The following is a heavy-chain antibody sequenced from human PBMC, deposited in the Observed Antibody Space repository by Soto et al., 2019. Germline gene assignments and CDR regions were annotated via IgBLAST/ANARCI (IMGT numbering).Heavy chain of an antibody. D-gene: IGHD6-19*01. V-gene: IGHV5-51*01. J-gene: IGHJ4*02. CDR3: ARFYSSGLYYFYX. Sequence: PGESLKISCKGSGYTFTSDWIAWVRQMSGKGLEWMVRIYPGDSDTRYSPSFQGQVTISAYKSINTAYLQWSSLKASDTAIYFCARFYSSGLYYFYXWGQGTLVTVSX. CDR2: IYPGDSDT. CDR1: GYTFTSDW.